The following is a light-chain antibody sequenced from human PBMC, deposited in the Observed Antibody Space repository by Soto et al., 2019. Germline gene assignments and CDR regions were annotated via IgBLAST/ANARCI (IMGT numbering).Light chain of an antibody. Sequence: QSVLTQPPSASGAPGQRVTISCSGSSSNIGRNYVDWYQQLPGTAPKVLIYGNNQRPSGVPDRFSGSKSGTSASLAISGLRSEDEADYYCAAWDDSLSVVFGGGTQLTVL. CDR2: GNN. V-gene: IGLV1-47*02. CDR3: AAWDDSLSVV. CDR1: SSNIGRNY. J-gene: IGLJ3*02.